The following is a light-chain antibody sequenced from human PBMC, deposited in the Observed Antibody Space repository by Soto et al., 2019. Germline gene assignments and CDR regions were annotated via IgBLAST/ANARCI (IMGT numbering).Light chain of an antibody. V-gene: IGKV1-5*03. CDR3: QQYHTYPLT. CDR2: KAS. Sequence: DIQMTQSPSALSASVGDRVTISCRASQSIGSWLAWYQQKPETAPKLLMFKASGLESGVPSRFSGSGSGTEFTLTITSLQPDDFATYYCQQYHTYPLTFSGGTKVEIK. CDR1: QSIGSW. J-gene: IGKJ4*01.